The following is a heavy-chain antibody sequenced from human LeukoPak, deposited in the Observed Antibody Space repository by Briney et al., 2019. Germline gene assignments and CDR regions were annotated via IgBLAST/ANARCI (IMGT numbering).Heavy chain of an antibody. V-gene: IGHV4-59*01. Sequence: SETLSLTCTVSGGSISSYYWSWIRQPPGKGLEWNGYIYYSGSTNYNPSLKSRVTISVDTSKNQFSLKLSSVTAADTAVYYCARVRVDTAMVRTNYYYHGMDVWGQGTTVTVSS. CDR3: ARVRVDTAMVRTNYYYHGMDV. CDR1: GGSISSYY. CDR2: IYYSGST. D-gene: IGHD5-18*01. J-gene: IGHJ6*02.